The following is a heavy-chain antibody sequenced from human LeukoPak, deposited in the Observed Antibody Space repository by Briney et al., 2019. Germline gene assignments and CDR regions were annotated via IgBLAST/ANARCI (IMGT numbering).Heavy chain of an antibody. CDR1: GFTFSSYA. J-gene: IGHJ4*02. CDR2: ISYDGSNK. CDR3: ARDGPYGYGDYEQSDPKGRDFDY. Sequence: PGRSLRLSCAASGFTFSSYAMHWVRQAPGKGLEWVAVISYDGSNKYYADSVKGRFTISRDNSKNTLYLQMNSLRAEDTAVYYCARDGPYGYGDYEQSDPKGRDFDYWGQGTLVTVSS. V-gene: IGHV3-30-3*01. D-gene: IGHD4-17*01.